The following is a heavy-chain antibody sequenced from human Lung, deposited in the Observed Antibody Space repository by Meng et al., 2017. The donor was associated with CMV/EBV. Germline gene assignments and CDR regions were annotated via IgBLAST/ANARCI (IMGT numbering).Heavy chain of an antibody. CDR2: ININTGNP. V-gene: IGHV7-4-1*01. D-gene: IGHD6-19*01. Sequence: QAGHEWKEPADEVKVCCQAAGDTFISFSMNWVRHAPGQGLEWMGWININTGNPTYAQGFTGRFVFSLDTSVSTAYLQIDSLKADDTAVYYCARGNGWRFDYWGQGTLVTVSS. CDR3: ARGNGWRFDY. J-gene: IGHJ4*02. CDR1: GDTFISFS.